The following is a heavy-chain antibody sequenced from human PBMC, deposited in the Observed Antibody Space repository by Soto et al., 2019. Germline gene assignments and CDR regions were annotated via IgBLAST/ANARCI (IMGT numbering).Heavy chain of an antibody. D-gene: IGHD3-10*01. J-gene: IGHJ6*03. CDR1: GYTFTSYD. Sequence: QVHLVQSGAEVKKPGASVKVSCKASGYTFTSYDINWVRQVAGQGLEWMGWMNPNSGDTDYAQEFQGRGTMSRSTSISIAYMELSSLRPADTAVYYCARGLKMLRVFGLKSYYYYYMDVWGKGTTVTLSS. CDR2: MNPNSGDT. CDR3: ARGLKMLRVFGLKSYYYYYMDV. V-gene: IGHV1-8*01.